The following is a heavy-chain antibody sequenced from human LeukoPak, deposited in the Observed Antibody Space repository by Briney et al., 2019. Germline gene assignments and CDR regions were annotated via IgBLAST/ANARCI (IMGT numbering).Heavy chain of an antibody. CDR1: GYSFTNYW. Sequence: GESLKISCKGSGYSFTNYWIDWVRQMPGKGLEWMGIIYPGDSDTRYSPSFQGQVTISADKSISTAYLQWSSLKASDTAMYYCARLASSSWYEFDYWGQGTLVTVSS. D-gene: IGHD6-13*01. CDR2: IYPGDSDT. CDR3: ARLASSSWYEFDY. V-gene: IGHV5-51*01. J-gene: IGHJ4*02.